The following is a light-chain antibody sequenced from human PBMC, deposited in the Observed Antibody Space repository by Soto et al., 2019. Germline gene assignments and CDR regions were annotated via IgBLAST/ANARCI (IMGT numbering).Light chain of an antibody. CDR2: EVS. V-gene: IGLV2-8*01. CDR3: SSYAGSNPVV. CDR1: SSDVGGYNY. J-gene: IGLJ2*01. Sequence: QSALTQPPSASGSHGQSVTISCTGTSSDVGGYNYVSWYQQHPGKAPKLMIYEVSKLPSGVPDRFSGSKSGNTASLTVSGLQAEDEADYYCSSYAGSNPVVFGGGTKVTVL.